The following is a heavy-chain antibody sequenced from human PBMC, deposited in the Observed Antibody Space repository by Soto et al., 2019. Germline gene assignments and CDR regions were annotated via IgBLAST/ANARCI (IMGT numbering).Heavy chain of an antibody. CDR1: GYTFTSYG. Sequence: QVQLVQSGAEVKKPGASVKVSCKASGYTFTSYGISWVRQAPGQGLEWMGWISAYNGNTNYAQKLQGRVTMTTDTATSTADMELRSLKSDDTALYYCERDLPPVDYWGQGTLVTVAS. CDR3: ERDLPPVDY. V-gene: IGHV1-18*01. CDR2: ISAYNGNT. J-gene: IGHJ4*02.